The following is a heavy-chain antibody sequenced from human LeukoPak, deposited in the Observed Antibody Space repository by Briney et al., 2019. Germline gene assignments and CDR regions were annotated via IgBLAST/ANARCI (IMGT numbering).Heavy chain of an antibody. CDR2: IYYSGST. CDR3: ARQPHLGVGVFSEFDY. Sequence: SETLSLTCTVSGVSISSYYWGWIRQPPGKGLEWIGSIYYSGSTYYNPSLKSRVTISVDTSKNQFSLKLSSVTAADTAVYYCARQPHLGVGVFSEFDYWGQGTLVTVSS. CDR1: GVSISSYY. D-gene: IGHD1-26*01. V-gene: IGHV4-39*01. J-gene: IGHJ4*02.